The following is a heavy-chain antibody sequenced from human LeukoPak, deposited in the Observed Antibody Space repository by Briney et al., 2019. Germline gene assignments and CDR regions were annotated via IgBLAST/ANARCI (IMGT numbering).Heavy chain of an antibody. CDR3: ARDCIGCHGFDY. D-gene: IGHD2-15*01. CDR2: VSAYADNT. CDR1: GYTFTNYG. Sequence: ASVKVSCKASGYTFTNYGITWVRQAPGQGLEWMGWVSAYADNTNYVQKIQGRVTMTTDTSTSTAYMELRSLRPDDTAVCYCARDCIGCHGFDYWGQGTLVTVSS. J-gene: IGHJ4*02. V-gene: IGHV1-18*01.